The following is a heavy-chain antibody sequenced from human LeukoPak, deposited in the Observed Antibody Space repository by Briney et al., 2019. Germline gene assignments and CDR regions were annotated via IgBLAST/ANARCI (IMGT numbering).Heavy chain of an antibody. V-gene: IGHV3-23*01. CDR1: GVTFSRYA. CDR3: ARTGVGGGYRFDY. J-gene: IGHJ4*02. CDR2: ISGSGTRT. Sequence: GGSLRLSCAVSGVTFSRYAMSWVCQAPGKGLEWVSTISGSGTRTYYADSVKGRFTISRDDSKNTLYLQMNSLRAEDTAIYYCARTGVGGGYRFDYWGQGTLLAVSS. D-gene: IGHD1-26*01.